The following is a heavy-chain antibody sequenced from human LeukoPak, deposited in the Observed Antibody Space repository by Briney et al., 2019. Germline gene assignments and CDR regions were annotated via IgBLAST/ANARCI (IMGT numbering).Heavy chain of an antibody. D-gene: IGHD6-13*01. J-gene: IGHJ5*02. CDR2: INPNSGGT. Sequence: VASVKVSCKAPGYTFTGYYMHWVRQAPGQGLEWMGWINPNSGGTNYAQKFQGRVTMTRDTSISTAYMELSRLRSDDTAVYYCARDRKIAAAGISNWFDPWGQGTLVTVSS. V-gene: IGHV1-2*02. CDR3: ARDRKIAAAGISNWFDP. CDR1: GYTFTGYY.